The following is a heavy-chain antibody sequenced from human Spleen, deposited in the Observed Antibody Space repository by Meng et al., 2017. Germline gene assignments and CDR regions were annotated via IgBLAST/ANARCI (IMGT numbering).Heavy chain of an antibody. CDR1: GFTFSNAW. V-gene: IGHV3-15*01. CDR2: IKSKPDGETT. J-gene: IGHJ6*02. D-gene: IGHD1-26*01. CDR3: TRYIVGATKYYYYGMDV. Sequence: GESLKISCEGSGFTFSNAWMTWVRQVSGKRLEWVGRIKSKPDGETTDYAAPVKGRFTISRDDSKNTVYLQMNSLKTEDTAVYYCTRYIVGATKYYYYGMDVWGQGTTVTVSS.